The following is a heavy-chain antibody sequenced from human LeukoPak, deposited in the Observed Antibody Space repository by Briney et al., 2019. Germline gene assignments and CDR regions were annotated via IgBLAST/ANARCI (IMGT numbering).Heavy chain of an antibody. Sequence: SETLSLTCTVSGGSISSYYWNWIRQPPGKGLEWIGYIYYSGSTNYNPSLKSRVTISVDTSKNQFSLKLSSVTAADTAVYYCARDGGSSSSSSSWFLGYWGQGTLVTVS. CDR2: IYYSGST. D-gene: IGHD6-13*01. J-gene: IGHJ4*02. V-gene: IGHV4-59*01. CDR3: ARDGGSSSSSSSWFLGY. CDR1: GGSISSYY.